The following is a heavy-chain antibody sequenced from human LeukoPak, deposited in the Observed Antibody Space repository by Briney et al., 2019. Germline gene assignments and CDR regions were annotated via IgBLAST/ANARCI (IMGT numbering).Heavy chain of an antibody. CDR2: ISYDGSNK. CDR1: GFTFSSYG. Sequence: TGGSLRLSCAASGFTFSSYGMHWVRQAPGKGLEWVAVISYDGSNKYYADSVKGRFTISRDNSKNTLYLQMNSLRAEDTAVYYCAKGGYSSGWTFDYWGQGTLATVSS. J-gene: IGHJ4*02. CDR3: AKGGYSSGWTFDY. D-gene: IGHD6-19*01. V-gene: IGHV3-30*18.